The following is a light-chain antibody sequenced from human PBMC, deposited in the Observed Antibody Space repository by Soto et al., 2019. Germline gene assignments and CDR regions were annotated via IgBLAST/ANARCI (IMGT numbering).Light chain of an antibody. V-gene: IGLV2-8*01. CDR1: SSDVGGYNY. J-gene: IGLJ2*01. Sequence: QSALTQPPSASGSPGQSVTISCTGTSSDVGGYNYVSWFQQYPGKAPKLMIYEVTKRPSGVPDRFSGSKSGNTASLTVSGLQAEDEADYYCSSYTGSYTVIVGGGTKLTVL. CDR3: SSYTGSYTVI. CDR2: EVT.